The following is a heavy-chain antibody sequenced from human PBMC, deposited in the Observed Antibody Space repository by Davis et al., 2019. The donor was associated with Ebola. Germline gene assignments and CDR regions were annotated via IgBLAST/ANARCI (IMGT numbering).Heavy chain of an antibody. Sequence: SETLSLTCTVSGGSVSNYYWSWIRQPPGKGLEWIGYIYYSGSTNYNPSLKSRVTISVDTSKNQLSLKLSSVTAADTAVYYCARVRYYGSGSPIDYWGQGTLVTVSS. CDR2: IYYSGST. V-gene: IGHV4-59*02. CDR1: GGSVSNYY. D-gene: IGHD3-10*01. J-gene: IGHJ4*02. CDR3: ARVRYYGSGSPIDY.